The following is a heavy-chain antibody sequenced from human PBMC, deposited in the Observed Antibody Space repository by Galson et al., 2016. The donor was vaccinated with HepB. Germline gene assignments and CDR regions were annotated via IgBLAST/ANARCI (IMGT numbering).Heavy chain of an antibody. J-gene: IGHJ5*02. D-gene: IGHD2-15*01. CDR3: AGGVRGSRYCWFDA. Sequence: SETLSLTCSVAGDSISGSAYYWAWLRQSPQKGPEWIGTINYRGDTNDDPSLKSRVSISVDAPKNQISLKLTSVSAADSGVYYCAGGVRGSRYCWFDAWGQGSVVTVSS. CDR1: GDSISGSAYY. V-gene: IGHV4-39*01. CDR2: INYRGDT.